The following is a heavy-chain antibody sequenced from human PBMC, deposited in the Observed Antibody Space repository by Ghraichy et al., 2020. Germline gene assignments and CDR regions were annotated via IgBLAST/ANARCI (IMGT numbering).Heavy chain of an antibody. D-gene: IGHD1-14*01. V-gene: IGHV3-48*02. CDR3: VRDRNYAFDM. J-gene: IGHJ3*02. Sequence: GESLNISCAVSGFTFSSYSMNWVRQAPGKGQVWNSYIWGNSDTKTYANSVMDRFTISRDNAKNSLYLQIHSLKDEDKSGYHCVRDRNYAFDMWGQGTMVIVSS. CDR2: IWGNSDTK. CDR1: GFTFSSYS.